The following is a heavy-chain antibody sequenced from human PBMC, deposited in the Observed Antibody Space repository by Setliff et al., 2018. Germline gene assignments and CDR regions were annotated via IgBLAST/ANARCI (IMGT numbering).Heavy chain of an antibody. V-gene: IGHV3-7*01. CDR3: VRSHRNSGYDDFFDV. CDR1: GFTLSSYW. J-gene: IGHJ4*02. D-gene: IGHD5-12*01. CDR2: IKQDGGET. Sequence: GGSLRLSCVASGFTLSSYWMSWVRQAPGKGLEWVANIKQDGGETFYVDSVKGRFTISRDNAKNSLYVQMNSLRVEDTAVYYCVRSHRNSGYDDFFDVWGQGTLVTVSS.